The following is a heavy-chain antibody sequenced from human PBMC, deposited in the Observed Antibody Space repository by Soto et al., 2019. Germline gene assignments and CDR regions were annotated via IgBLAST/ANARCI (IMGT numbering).Heavy chain of an antibody. CDR1: GFTFSNYG. CDR3: AGGGFSYYYYYGMDV. J-gene: IGHJ6*02. D-gene: IGHD3-16*01. V-gene: IGHV3-30*03. CDR2: ISYDGSNK. Sequence: QVQLVESGGGVVQPGGSLRLSCAASGFTFSNYGMHWVRQAPGKGLEWVAVISYDGSNKYYADSVKGRFTISRDNSKDPLYLQMDSLRAEDTAVYYRAGGGFSYYYYYGMDVWGQGTTVTVSS.